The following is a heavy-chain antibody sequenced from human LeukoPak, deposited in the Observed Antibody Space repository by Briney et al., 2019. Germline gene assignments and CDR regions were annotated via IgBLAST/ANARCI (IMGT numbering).Heavy chain of an antibody. CDR2: IYYSGST. CDR3: ARGPPYCGGDCYTINDAFDI. J-gene: IGHJ3*02. Sequence: PSETLSLTCTVSGGSISSYYWSWIRQPPGKGLEWIGSIYYSGSTYYNPSLKSRVTISVDTSKNQFSLKLSSVTAADTAVYYCARGPPYCGGDCYTINDAFDIWGQGTMVTVSS. V-gene: IGHV4-39*07. CDR1: GGSISSYY. D-gene: IGHD2-21*02.